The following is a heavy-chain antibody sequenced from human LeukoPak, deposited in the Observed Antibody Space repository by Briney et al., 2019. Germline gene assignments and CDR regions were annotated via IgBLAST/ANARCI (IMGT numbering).Heavy chain of an antibody. J-gene: IGHJ5*02. CDR1: GGSISSGGYY. Sequence: SETLSLTCTVSGGSISSGGYYWSWIRQHPGKGLEWIGYIYYSGSTYYNPSLKSRVTISVDRSKNQFSLKLSSVTAADTAVYYCARGYCSGGSCYYSSYNWFDPWGQGTLVTVSS. CDR3: ARGYCSGGSCYYSSYNWFDP. CDR2: IYYSGST. D-gene: IGHD2-15*01. V-gene: IGHV4-31*03.